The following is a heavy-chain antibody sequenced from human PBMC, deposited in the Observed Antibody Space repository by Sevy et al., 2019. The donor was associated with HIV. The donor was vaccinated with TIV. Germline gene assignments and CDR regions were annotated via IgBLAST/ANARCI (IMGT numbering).Heavy chain of an antibody. J-gene: IGHJ6*02. D-gene: IGHD3-3*01. CDR2: ISSSGSTI. Sequence: GGSLRLSCAASGFTFSDYYMSWIRQAPGKGLEWVSYISSSGSTIYYADSVKDRFTISRDNAKNSLYLQMNSLRAEDTAVYYCARDGVRFLEWLSDEYGMDVWGQGTTVTVSS. CDR1: GFTFSDYY. CDR3: ARDGVRFLEWLSDEYGMDV. V-gene: IGHV3-11*01.